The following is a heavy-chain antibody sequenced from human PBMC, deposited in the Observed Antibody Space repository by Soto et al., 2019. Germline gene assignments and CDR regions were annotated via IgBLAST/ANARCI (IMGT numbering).Heavy chain of an antibody. CDR2: IIPIFGTA. Sequence: GASVKVSCKASGGTFSSYAISWVRQAPGQGLEWMGGIIPIFGTANYAQKFQGRVTITADKSTSTAYLELSSLRSEDTAVYYCARVYNWNYHLDYWGQGTLVTVSS. CDR1: GGTFSSYA. CDR3: ARVYNWNYHLDY. J-gene: IGHJ4*02. V-gene: IGHV1-69*06. D-gene: IGHD1-7*01.